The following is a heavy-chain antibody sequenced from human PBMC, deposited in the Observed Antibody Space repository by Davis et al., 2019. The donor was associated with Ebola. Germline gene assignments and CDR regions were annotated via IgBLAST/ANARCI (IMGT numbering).Heavy chain of an antibody. Sequence: ASVKVSCTASGGTFSSYAISWVRQAPGQGLEWMGWINPNSGGTNYAQKFQGRVTMTRDTSISTAYMELSRLRSDDTAVYYCARGYKAAGTYWFDPWGQGTLVTVSS. CDR1: GGTFSSYA. V-gene: IGHV1-2*02. D-gene: IGHD6-13*01. CDR3: ARGYKAAGTYWFDP. CDR2: INPNSGGT. J-gene: IGHJ5*02.